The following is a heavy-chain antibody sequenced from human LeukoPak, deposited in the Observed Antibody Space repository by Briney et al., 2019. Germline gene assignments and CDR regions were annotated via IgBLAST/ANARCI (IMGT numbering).Heavy chain of an antibody. J-gene: IGHJ4*02. CDR1: TFTFSTYY. Sequence: GGSLRLSCAASTFTFSTYYMTWVRQAPGKGLEWVANIKQDGSEKYYVDSVKGRFTISRDDAKNSLYLQMNSLRVEDTAVYYCARDRYSSGWYGDFDCWGQGTLVTVSS. D-gene: IGHD6-19*01. V-gene: IGHV3-7*01. CDR2: IKQDGSEK. CDR3: ARDRYSSGWYGDFDC.